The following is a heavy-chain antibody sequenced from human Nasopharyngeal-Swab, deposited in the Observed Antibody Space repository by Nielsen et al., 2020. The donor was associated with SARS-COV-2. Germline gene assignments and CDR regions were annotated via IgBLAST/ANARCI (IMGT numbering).Heavy chain of an antibody. CDR2: ISGSGGST. D-gene: IGHD4-17*01. CDR3: AKDGDRDSYGDFCLDY. CDR1: GFTFSSYA. V-gene: IGHV3-23*01. J-gene: IGHJ4*02. Sequence: GESLKISCAASGFTFSSYAMSWVRQAPGKGLEWVSAISGSGGSTYYADSVKGRFTISRDNSKNTLYLQMNSLRAEDTAAYYCAKDGDRDSYGDFCLDYWGQGTLVTVSS.